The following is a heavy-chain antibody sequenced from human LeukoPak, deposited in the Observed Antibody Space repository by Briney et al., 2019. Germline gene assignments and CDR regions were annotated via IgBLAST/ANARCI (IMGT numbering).Heavy chain of an antibody. V-gene: IGHV3-30*04. Sequence: GRSLRLSCAASGFTFDDYAMHWVRQAPGKGLEWVALISYDGKKTYSADSVKGRFTISRDNSKDTLYLQMNSLRPEDTAVYYCARDLRVGYSSGWYEYNYWGQGTLVTVSS. CDR2: ISYDGKKT. CDR3: ARDLRVGYSSGWYEYNY. CDR1: GFTFDDYA. D-gene: IGHD6-19*01. J-gene: IGHJ4*02.